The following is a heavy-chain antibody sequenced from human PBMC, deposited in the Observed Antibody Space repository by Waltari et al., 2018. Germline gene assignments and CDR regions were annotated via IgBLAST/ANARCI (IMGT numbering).Heavy chain of an antibody. CDR1: GGSISSSSYY. V-gene: IGHV4-39*07. CDR3: ARVPDGYYFDY. J-gene: IGHJ4*02. CDR2: IYYSRST. Sequence: QLQLQESGPGLVKPSETLSLTCTVSGGSISSSSYYWGWIRQPPGKGLEWIGSIYYSRSTYYNPSLKSRVTISVDTSKNQFSLKLSSVTAADTAVYYCARVPDGYYFDYWGQGTLVTVSS.